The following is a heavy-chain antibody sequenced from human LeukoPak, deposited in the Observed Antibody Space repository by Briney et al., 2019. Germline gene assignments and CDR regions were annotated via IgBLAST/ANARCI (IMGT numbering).Heavy chain of an antibody. CDR3: ASQYSSGFYFDY. CDR1: GGSISSSSYY. J-gene: IGHJ4*02. Sequence: SETLSLTCTVSGGSISSSSYYWGWIRQPPGKGLEWIGSIYYSGSTYYNPSLKSRVTISVDTSKNQFSLKLSSVTAADTAVYYCASQYSSGFYFDYWGQGTLVTVSS. D-gene: IGHD6-19*01. V-gene: IGHV4-39*01. CDR2: IYYSGST.